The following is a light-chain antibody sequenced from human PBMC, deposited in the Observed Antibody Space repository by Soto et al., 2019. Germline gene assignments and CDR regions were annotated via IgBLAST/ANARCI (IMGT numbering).Light chain of an antibody. CDR2: DVS. Sequence: QAVLTQPASVSGSPGQSITISCTGTSSDVGRYNYVSWYQHHPGKAPNLMIYDVSNRPSGVSDRFSGSKSGNTASLTISGLQAEDEADYYCSSYTSSTTLVFGGGTKVTVL. J-gene: IGLJ2*01. CDR1: SSDVGRYNY. V-gene: IGLV2-14*03. CDR3: SSYTSSTTLV.